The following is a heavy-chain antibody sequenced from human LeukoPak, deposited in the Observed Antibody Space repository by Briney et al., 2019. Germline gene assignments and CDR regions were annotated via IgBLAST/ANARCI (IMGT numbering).Heavy chain of an antibody. Sequence: SETLSLTCTVSGYSITSAYYWGWIRQPPGKGLEWIGSIYYSGSTNYNPSLKSRVTISIDTSKNQFSLKLSSVTAADTAVYYCARIRSRKWGFDYWGQGTLVTVSS. V-gene: IGHV4-38-2*02. J-gene: IGHJ4*02. CDR1: GYSITSAYY. D-gene: IGHD1-26*01. CDR2: IYYSGST. CDR3: ARIRSRKWGFDY.